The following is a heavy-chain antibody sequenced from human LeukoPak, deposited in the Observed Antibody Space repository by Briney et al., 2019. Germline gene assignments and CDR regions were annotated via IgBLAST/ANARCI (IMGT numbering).Heavy chain of an antibody. CDR1: GFTFSSYW. J-gene: IGHJ4*02. Sequence: GGSLRLSCAASGFTFSSYWVTWVRQAPGKGPEWVANINQDGSEKYYVNSVKGRFTISRDNAKNTLYLQMNSLRAEDTAVYYCTAAGRSYLDYWGQGTLVTVSS. CDR3: TAAGRSYLDY. V-gene: IGHV3-7*02. CDR2: INQDGSEK. D-gene: IGHD6-13*01.